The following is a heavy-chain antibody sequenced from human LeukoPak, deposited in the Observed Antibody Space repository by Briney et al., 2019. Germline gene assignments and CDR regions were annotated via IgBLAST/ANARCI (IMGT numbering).Heavy chain of an antibody. D-gene: IGHD6-13*01. CDR3: ARIASHSSSWYDGGY. V-gene: IGHV3-53*01. CDR2: IYSDGRT. Sequence: GGSLRLSCAASGFTVSTNYMSWVRQAPGKGLEWVSVIYSDGRTYYADSVKGRFTIPRDNARNTLYLQMNSLRAEDTGVYYCARIASHSSSWYDGGYWGQGTLVTVSS. CDR1: GFTVSTNY. J-gene: IGHJ4*02.